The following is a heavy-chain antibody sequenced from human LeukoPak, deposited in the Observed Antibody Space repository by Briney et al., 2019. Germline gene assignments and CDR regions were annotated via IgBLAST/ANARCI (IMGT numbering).Heavy chain of an antibody. D-gene: IGHD3-9*01. Sequence: SETLSLTCTVSDGSISSYYWSWIRQPPGKGLEWIGEINHSGSTNYNPSLKSRVTISVDTSKNQFSLKLSSVTAADTAVYYCARVDYDILTGYHQNDYWGQGTLVTVSS. CDR1: DGSISSYY. CDR2: INHSGST. J-gene: IGHJ4*02. V-gene: IGHV4-34*01. CDR3: ARVDYDILTGYHQNDY.